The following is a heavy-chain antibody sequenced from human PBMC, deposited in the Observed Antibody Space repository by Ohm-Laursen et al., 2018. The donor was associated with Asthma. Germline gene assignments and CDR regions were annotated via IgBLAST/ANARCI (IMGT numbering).Heavy chain of an antibody. CDR3: ARDRYYSYDSSGYYAY. CDR1: GFTFSSYG. Sequence: SLRLSCTAFGFTFSSYGMHWVRQAPGKGLEWVSYISSSGSTIYNADSVKGRFTISRDNAKNSLYLQMNSLRAEDTAVYYCARDRYYSYDSSGYYAYWGQGTLVTVSS. J-gene: IGHJ4*02. V-gene: IGHV3-48*04. D-gene: IGHD3-22*01. CDR2: ISSSGSTI.